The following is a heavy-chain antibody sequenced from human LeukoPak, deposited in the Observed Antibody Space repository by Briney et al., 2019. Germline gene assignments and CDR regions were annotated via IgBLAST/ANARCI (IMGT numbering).Heavy chain of an antibody. D-gene: IGHD5-12*01. CDR1: GFTFSDYY. CDR2: ISSGSTYT. V-gene: IGHV3-11*03. J-gene: IGHJ5*02. CDR3: ARNGYSGYDRLNWFDP. Sequence: GGSLRLSCAASGFTFSDYYMTWIRQAPGKGLEWVSSISSGSTYTNYADSVKGRFTISGDNAKNSLYLQMNSLRVEDTAVYYCARNGYSGYDRLNWFDPWGQGTLVTVSS.